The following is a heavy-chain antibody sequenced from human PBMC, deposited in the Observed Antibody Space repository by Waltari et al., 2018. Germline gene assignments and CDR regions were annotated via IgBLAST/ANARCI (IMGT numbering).Heavy chain of an antibody. Sequence: EVQLVESGGGLVQPGRSLRLSCAAYGFTFDDYALHWVRQAPGKGLEWVSGISWNSGSIGYADSVKGRFTISRDNAKNSLYLQMNSLRAEDTALYYCARSYDILTGYYTLFDYWGQGTLVTVSS. CDR3: ARSYDILTGYYTLFDY. D-gene: IGHD3-9*01. CDR1: GFTFDDYA. V-gene: IGHV3-9*01. J-gene: IGHJ4*02. CDR2: ISWNSGSI.